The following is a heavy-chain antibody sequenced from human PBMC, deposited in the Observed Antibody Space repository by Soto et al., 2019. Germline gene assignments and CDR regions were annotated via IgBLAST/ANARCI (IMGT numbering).Heavy chain of an antibody. CDR1: GFTFTDYY. D-gene: IGHD2-15*01. CDR3: ARVSGSCYSCIDY. V-gene: IGHV3-11*01. CDR2: ISSSGSTI. J-gene: IGHJ4*02. Sequence: QVQLVESGGGLVKPGGSLRLSCAASGFTFTDYYMSWIRQAPGKGLEWVSYISSSGSTIYFADSVKGRFTISRDNAKNSLYLQLNSRRAEDTAVYYCARVSGSCYSCIDYWGQGTLVTVSS.